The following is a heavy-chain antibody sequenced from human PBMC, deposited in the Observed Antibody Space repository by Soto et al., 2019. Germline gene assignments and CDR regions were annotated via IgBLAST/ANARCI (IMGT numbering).Heavy chain of an antibody. CDR2: ISSSGSYI. Sequence: GGSLGLSCAASGFSFSSYSMKWVRQAPGKGLEWVSSISSSGSYIYYADSVKGRFTISRDNAKNSLYLQMNSLRAEDTAVYYCARGSFYYDNHACYGYWGQGTVVTVSS. CDR1: GFSFSSYS. CDR3: ARGSFYYDNHACYGY. V-gene: IGHV3-21*01. J-gene: IGHJ4*02. D-gene: IGHD3-22*01.